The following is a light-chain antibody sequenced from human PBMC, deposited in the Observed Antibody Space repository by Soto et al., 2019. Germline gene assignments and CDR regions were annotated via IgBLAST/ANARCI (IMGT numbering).Light chain of an antibody. V-gene: IGKV3-20*01. CDR1: QSVNNNY. Sequence: EIVLTQSPGTLSLSPGERATLSCRASQSVNNNYLACYQQKPGQAPSLLIYGASSRATGTPDRFSGSGSGTDFTLTISRLEPEDFAVYYCQQHASSPRTFGQGTKVEIK. J-gene: IGKJ1*01. CDR2: GAS. CDR3: QQHASSPRT.